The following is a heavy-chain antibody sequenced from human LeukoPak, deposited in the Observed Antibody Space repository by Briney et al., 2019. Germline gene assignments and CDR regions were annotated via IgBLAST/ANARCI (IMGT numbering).Heavy chain of an antibody. CDR1: GFTFSSYA. V-gene: IGHV3-30*04. CDR2: ISYDGSNK. CDR3: AREEGITMVRDIGFDP. D-gene: IGHD3-10*01. J-gene: IGHJ5*02. Sequence: GGSLRLSCAASGFTFSSYAMHWVRQAPGKGLEWVAVISYDGSNKYYADSVKGRFTISRDNSKNTLYLQMNSLRAEDTAVYYCAREEGITMVRDIGFDPWGQGTLVTVSS.